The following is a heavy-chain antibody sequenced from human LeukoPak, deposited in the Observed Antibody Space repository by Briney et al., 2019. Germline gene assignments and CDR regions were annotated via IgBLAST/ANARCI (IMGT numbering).Heavy chain of an antibody. Sequence: PSETLSLTXAVYGGSFSGYCWSWIRQPPGKGLEWIGEINHSGSTNYNPSLKSRVTISVDTSKNQFSLKLSSVTAADTAVYYCARAPIYYYGSGRYIDYWGQGTLVTVSS. CDR2: INHSGST. CDR3: ARAPIYYYGSGRYIDY. D-gene: IGHD3-10*01. V-gene: IGHV4-34*01. J-gene: IGHJ4*02. CDR1: GGSFSGYC.